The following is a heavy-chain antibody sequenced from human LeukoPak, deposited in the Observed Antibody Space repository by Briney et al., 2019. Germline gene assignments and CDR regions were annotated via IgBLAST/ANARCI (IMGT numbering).Heavy chain of an antibody. J-gene: IGHJ4*02. CDR1: GYTFTSYG. D-gene: IGHD3-16*01. V-gene: IGHV1-18*01. CDR3: ARGADTGSYGSLVYFDY. CDR2: ISAYSGNT. Sequence: ASVKVSCKASGYTFTSYGISWVRQAPGQGLEWMGLISAYSGNTNFAQKLQGRVTMTTDKSTNTAYMELSSLRSDDTAVYFCARGADTGSYGSLVYFDYWGQGTLVTVSS.